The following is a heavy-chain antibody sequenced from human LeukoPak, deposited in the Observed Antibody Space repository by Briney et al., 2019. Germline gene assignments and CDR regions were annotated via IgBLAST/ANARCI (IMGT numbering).Heavy chain of an antibody. CDR3: ARVNIGNSMDFDY. CDR2: MNPNSGNT. D-gene: IGHD4-23*01. Sequence: GASVKVSCKASGYTFTSYDINWVRQATGQGLEWMGWMNPNSGNTGYAQKFQGRVTMTRNTSISTAYMDLSSLRSEVTAVYYCARVNIGNSMDFDYWGQGTLVTVSS. V-gene: IGHV1-8*01. J-gene: IGHJ4*02. CDR1: GYTFTSYD.